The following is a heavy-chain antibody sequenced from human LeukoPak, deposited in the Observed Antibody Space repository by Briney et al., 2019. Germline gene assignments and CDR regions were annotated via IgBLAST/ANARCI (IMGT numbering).Heavy chain of an antibody. J-gene: IGHJ4*02. Sequence: GGSLRLSCTASESTFDHAMHWVRQTPGKGLEWVSGIGWNSARTGYADSVRGRFTISRDNAKNSLYLQMDSLRAEDTAIYYCAKEGGYSNPWHWGQGTLVTVSS. D-gene: IGHD5-12*01. CDR2: IGWNSART. CDR3: AKEGGYSNPWH. V-gene: IGHV3-9*01. CDR1: ESTFDHA.